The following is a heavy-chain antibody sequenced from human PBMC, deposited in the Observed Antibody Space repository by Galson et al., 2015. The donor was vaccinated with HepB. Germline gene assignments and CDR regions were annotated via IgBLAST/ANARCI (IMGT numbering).Heavy chain of an antibody. J-gene: IGHJ4*02. D-gene: IGHD2-2*01. CDR1: AGSISSSRHY. Sequence: ETLSLTWTVSAGSISSSRHYWGWLRQPPGKGLEWIGRIDYSGSTYYSPSLKSRATISLETTKHQFSLRATNVTAADMATFYCVRPRYCSSATCSAAFDLWGQGTLVTVSS. CDR3: VRPRYCSSATCSAAFDL. V-gene: IGHV4-39*01. CDR2: IDYSGST.